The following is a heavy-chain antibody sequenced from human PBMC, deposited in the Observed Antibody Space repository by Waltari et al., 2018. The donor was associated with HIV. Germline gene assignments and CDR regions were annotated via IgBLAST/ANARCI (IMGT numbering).Heavy chain of an antibody. D-gene: IGHD3-3*01. CDR2: INHSGST. J-gene: IGHJ6*02. V-gene: IGHV4-34*01. CDR3: ARNELRFLEWRYYYYYGMDV. CDR1: GGSFSGYY. Sequence: QVQLQQWGAGLLKPSETLSLTCAVYGGSFSGYYWSWIRQPPGKGLEWIGEINHSGSTNYNPSLKSRVTISVDTSKNQFSLKLSSVTAADTAVYYCARNELRFLEWRYYYYYGMDVWGQGTTVTVSS.